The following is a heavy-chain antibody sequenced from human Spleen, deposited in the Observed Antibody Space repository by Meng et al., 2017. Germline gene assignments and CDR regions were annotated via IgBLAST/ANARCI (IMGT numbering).Heavy chain of an antibody. D-gene: IGHD6-19*01. J-gene: IGHJ6*01. CDR3: ARDGGSGWLIYYYYGMDV. CDR1: GFTFSRYW. Sequence: GESLKISCAASGFTFSRYWMSWVRQAPGKEPEWVGNIKPDGTEKYYVDSVKGRFTISRDNAKNSLYLQMNSLRAEDTAVYYCARDGGSGWLIYYYYGMDVWGQGTTVTGSS. V-gene: IGHV3-7*01. CDR2: IKPDGTEK.